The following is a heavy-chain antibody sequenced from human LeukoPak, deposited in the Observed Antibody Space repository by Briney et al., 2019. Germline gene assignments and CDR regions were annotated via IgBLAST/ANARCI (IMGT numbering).Heavy chain of an antibody. CDR3: ARSLSALGYFDY. V-gene: IGHV3-21*01. CDR1: GFTFSSCA. Sequence: GGSLRLSCAASGFTFSSCAMNWVRQAPGTGLEWVSSISGSGDNTYYADSVKGRFTISRGNAKNSLYLQMNSLRAEDTAVYYCARSLSALGYFDYWGQGTLVTVSS. J-gene: IGHJ4*02. CDR2: ISGSGDNT.